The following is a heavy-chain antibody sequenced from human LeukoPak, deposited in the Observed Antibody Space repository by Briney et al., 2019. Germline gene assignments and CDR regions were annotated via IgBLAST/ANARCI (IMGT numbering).Heavy chain of an antibody. Sequence: GGSLRLSCAASGFTVSSNYMSWVRQAPGKGLEWVSVIYSGGSTYYADSVKGRFTISRDNSKNTPYLQMNSLRAEDTAVYYCAREASWYGGGMDVWGQGTTVTVSS. CDR2: IYSGGST. D-gene: IGHD6-13*01. CDR1: GFTVSSNY. J-gene: IGHJ6*02. CDR3: AREASWYGGGMDV. V-gene: IGHV3-53*01.